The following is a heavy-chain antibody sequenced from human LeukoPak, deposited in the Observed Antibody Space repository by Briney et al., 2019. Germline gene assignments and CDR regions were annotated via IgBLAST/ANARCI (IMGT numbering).Heavy chain of an antibody. CDR3: ARPSFWSGYYPFDY. Sequence: SETLSLTCTVSGGSISGGSYYWGWIRQPPGKGLEWIGSIYYSGSTYYNPSLKSRVTISVDTSKNQFSLKLSSVTAADTAVYYCARPSFWSGYYPFDYWGQGTLVTVSS. J-gene: IGHJ4*02. CDR1: GGSISGGSYY. V-gene: IGHV4-39*01. CDR2: IYYSGST. D-gene: IGHD3-3*01.